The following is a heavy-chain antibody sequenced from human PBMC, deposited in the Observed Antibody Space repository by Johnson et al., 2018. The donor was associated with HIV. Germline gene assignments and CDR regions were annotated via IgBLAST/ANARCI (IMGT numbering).Heavy chain of an antibody. J-gene: IGHJ3*02. CDR1: GFTFSSYG. V-gene: IGHV3-20*04. CDR2: INWNGGST. Sequence: EVQLVESGGGVVQPGGSLRLSCAASGFTFSSYGMSWVRQAPGKGLEWVSGINWNGGSTGYADSVKGRFTISRDNAKNSLYLQINSLRAEDTALYCCARGSGSYYSNAFDIWGQGTMVTVSS. CDR3: ARGSGSYYSNAFDI. D-gene: IGHD1-26*01.